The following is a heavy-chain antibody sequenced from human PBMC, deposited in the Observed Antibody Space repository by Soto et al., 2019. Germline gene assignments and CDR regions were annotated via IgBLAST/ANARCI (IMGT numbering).Heavy chain of an antibody. CDR2: ISGYNGNT. Sequence: QVQLVQSGAEVKKPGASVKVSCKASGYTFTNYGISWVRQAPGQGLEWMGWISGYNGNTNYAQKLQGRVTMTTDTSTNTAYMELRSLRSDDTAVYYCARERDYGDYVRLGYWGQGTLVTVSS. J-gene: IGHJ4*02. CDR1: GYTFTNYG. D-gene: IGHD4-17*01. CDR3: ARERDYGDYVRLGY. V-gene: IGHV1-18*01.